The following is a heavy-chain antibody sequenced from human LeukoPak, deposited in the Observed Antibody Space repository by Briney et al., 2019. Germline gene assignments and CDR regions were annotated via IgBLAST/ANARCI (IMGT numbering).Heavy chain of an antibody. CDR3: ASIYTAMVSFDY. CDR2: IYYSGST. J-gene: IGHJ4*02. Sequence: SSETLSLTCTVSGGSITIADYWWAWIRQPPGKGLEWTASIYYSGSTHYNPALKSRVYISVDTSKSQFSLKLSSVTAADTAVYYCASIYTAMVSFDYWGQGTLVIVSS. D-gene: IGHD5-18*01. V-gene: IGHV4-39*01. CDR1: GGSITIADYW.